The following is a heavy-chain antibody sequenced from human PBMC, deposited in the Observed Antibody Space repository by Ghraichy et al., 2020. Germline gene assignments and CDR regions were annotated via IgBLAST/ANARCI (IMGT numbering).Heavy chain of an antibody. CDR3: ARDQEWRASSSGFDP. J-gene: IGHJ5*02. CDR2: IYHNGRT. D-gene: IGHD2-2*01. V-gene: IGHV4-59*01. Sequence: SQPLSLTCTVSGDSLNNYYWSWIRQAPGKGLEWIGSIYHNGRTKYNPSLKSRVTMSVDTSKNQFSLSLTSVTAADTAVFYCARDQEWRASSSGFDPWGQGTLVSVSP. CDR1: GDSLNNYY.